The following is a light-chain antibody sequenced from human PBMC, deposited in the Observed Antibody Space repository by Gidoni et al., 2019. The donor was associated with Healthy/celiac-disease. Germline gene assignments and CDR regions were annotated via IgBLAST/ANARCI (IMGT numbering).Light chain of an antibody. CDR1: QSLPHSNGYNY. Sequence: DIVMTQSPLSLPVTPGEPASISCRSSQSLPHSNGYNYLDWYLQKPGQSPQLLIYLGSNRASGVPDRFRGSGSGTDFTLKISRVEAEDVGVYYCMQALQTPPWTFXXXTKVEIK. CDR2: LGS. V-gene: IGKV2-28*01. CDR3: MQALQTPPWT. J-gene: IGKJ1*01.